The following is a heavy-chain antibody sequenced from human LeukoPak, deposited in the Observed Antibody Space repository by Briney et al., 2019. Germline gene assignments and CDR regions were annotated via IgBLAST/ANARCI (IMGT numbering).Heavy chain of an antibody. CDR3: ARHDTAMATDYGMDV. D-gene: IGHD5-18*01. J-gene: IGHJ6*02. V-gene: IGHV3-11*01. CDR1: GFTFSDYY. Sequence: GGSLRLSCAASGFTFSDYYMSWLRQAPGKGLEWVSYISSRGSTIYYADSVKGRFTISRDNAKNSLYLQMNSLRAEDTAVYYCARHDTAMATDYGMDVWGQGTTVTVSS. CDR2: ISSRGSTI.